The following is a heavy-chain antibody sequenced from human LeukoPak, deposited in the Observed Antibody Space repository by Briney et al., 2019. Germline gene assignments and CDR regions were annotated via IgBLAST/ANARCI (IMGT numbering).Heavy chain of an antibody. CDR2: VYNSGST. J-gene: IGHJ5*02. CDR3: ARAADFVGVLAATGGFDP. D-gene: IGHD2-2*01. CDR1: AGAISSEE. V-gene: IGHV4-59*12. Sequence: NASETLSGTYAVPAGAISSEEWSWIRQPPGKGQQGIGYVYNSGSTNYKPPLRSRVTMSVDTSKKQFSLKLTSVTAADTAVYYCARAADFVGVLAATGGFDPWGQGTLVTVSS.